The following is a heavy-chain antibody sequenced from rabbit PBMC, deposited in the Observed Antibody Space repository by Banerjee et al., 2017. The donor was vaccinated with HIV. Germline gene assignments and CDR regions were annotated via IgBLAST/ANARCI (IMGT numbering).Heavy chain of an antibody. D-gene: IGHD4-1*01. Sequence: QEQLEESGGDLVKPEGSLTLTCTASGFSFSNKYVMCWVRQAPGKGLEWIGCINSSSGNTVYASWAKGRFTISKTSSTTVTLQMTSLTAADTATYFCARDGGSGWGAPYYFNLWGQGTLVTVS. CDR1: GFSFSNKYV. CDR2: INSSSGNT. CDR3: ARDGGSGWGAPYYFNL. V-gene: IGHV1S45*01. J-gene: IGHJ4*01.